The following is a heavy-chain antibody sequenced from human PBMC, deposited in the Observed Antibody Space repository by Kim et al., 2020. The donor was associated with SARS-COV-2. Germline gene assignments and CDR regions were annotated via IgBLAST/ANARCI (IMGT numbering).Heavy chain of an antibody. CDR1: GFTFSSYG. CDR3: ARVSFHSSSWYYFDY. V-gene: IGHV3-33*01. J-gene: IGHJ4*02. D-gene: IGHD6-13*01. Sequence: GGSLRLSCAASGFTFSSYGMHWVRQAPGKGLEWVAVIWYDGSNKYYADSVKGRFTISRDNSKNTLYLQMNSLRAEDTAVYYCARVSFHSSSWYYFDYWGQGTLVTVSS. CDR2: IWYDGSNK.